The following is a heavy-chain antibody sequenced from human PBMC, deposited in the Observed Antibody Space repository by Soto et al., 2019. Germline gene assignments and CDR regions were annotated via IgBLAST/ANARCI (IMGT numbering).Heavy chain of an antibody. V-gene: IGHV1-46*01. Sequence: QVQLVQSGAEVKKPGASVKVSCQTSGYTFTSYYIHWVRQAPGQGLAWMGIINPSGGNTKYSKKFQDRVHMTGDAATNIVYMELSSLTSEDTAVYFCARSRSMGDWSASVTNYAYGMDVWGQGTTVTVSS. CDR2: INPSGGNT. CDR1: GYTFTSYY. D-gene: IGHD3-3*01. J-gene: IGHJ6*02. CDR3: ARSRSMGDWSASVTNYAYGMDV.